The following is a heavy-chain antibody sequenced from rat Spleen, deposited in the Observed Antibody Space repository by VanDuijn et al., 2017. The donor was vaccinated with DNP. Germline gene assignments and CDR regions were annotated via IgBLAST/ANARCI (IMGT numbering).Heavy chain of an antibody. V-gene: IGHV2S12*01. CDR1: GVSLTNFG. CDR3: TGGGSTIYPFTY. Sequence: VQLTESGPGLAQPSQTLSLACTVPGVSLTNFGVNCVRQPPGKGLEWVAALSGAGATFYNSALRSRLSFSPDPSRNQVFLHMDSLQSEDTAIYFCTGGGSTIYPFTYWGQGTLVTVSS. J-gene: IGHJ3*01. CDR2: LSGAGAT. D-gene: IGHD1-2*01.